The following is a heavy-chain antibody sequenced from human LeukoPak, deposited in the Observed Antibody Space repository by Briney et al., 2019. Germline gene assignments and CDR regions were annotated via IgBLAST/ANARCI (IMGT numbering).Heavy chain of an antibody. CDR2: ISLDGSTT. V-gene: IGHV3-74*01. D-gene: IGHD5-24*01. J-gene: IGHJ4*02. CDR1: GFTFIRHW. CDR3: GSSEDGYIDY. Sequence: QPGGSLRLSSAGSGFTFIRHWMHWVRQAPGKGLVWVSRISLDGSTTLYSDSVKGRFTISRDNAKNTLYLQMNSLRAEDTAVYHCGSSEDGYIDYWGQGTLVSVSS.